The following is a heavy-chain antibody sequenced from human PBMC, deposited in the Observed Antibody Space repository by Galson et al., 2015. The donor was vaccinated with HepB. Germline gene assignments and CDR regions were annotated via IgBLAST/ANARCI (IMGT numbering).Heavy chain of an antibody. J-gene: IGHJ5*02. D-gene: IGHD2-2*02. CDR2: INHSGST. V-gene: IGHV4-34*01. Sequence: ETLSLTCAVYGGSFSGYYWSWIRQPPGKGLEWIGEINHSGSTNYNPSLKSRVTISVDTSKNQFSLKLSSVTAADTAVYYCARGRGYQLLYRWFDPWGQGTLVTVSS. CDR3: ARGRGYQLLYRWFDP. CDR1: GGSFSGYY.